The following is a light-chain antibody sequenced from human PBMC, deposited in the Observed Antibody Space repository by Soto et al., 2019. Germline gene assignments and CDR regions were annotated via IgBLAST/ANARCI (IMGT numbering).Light chain of an antibody. CDR1: QDISVA. CDR3: QQLNSKPFT. CDR2: YAS. V-gene: IGKV1-13*02. J-gene: IGKJ3*01. Sequence: AIQLTQSPSSLSASMGDRVTITCRASQDISVALAWYQQKPGKTPNLLIYYASTLARGVPARFSGSGSGTDFTLTITSLQPEDFADYYCQQLNSKPFTFGPGTKVDI.